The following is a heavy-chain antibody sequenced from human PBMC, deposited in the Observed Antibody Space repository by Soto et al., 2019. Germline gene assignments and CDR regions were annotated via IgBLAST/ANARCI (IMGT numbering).Heavy chain of an antibody. D-gene: IGHD2-15*01. J-gene: IGHJ4*02. CDR3: AKDKLLRGIVVVGYFDY. V-gene: IGHV3-30*18. Sequence: GGSLRLSCAASGFTFSSYGMHWVRQAPGKGLEWVAVISYDGSNKYYADSVKGRFTISRDNSKNTLYLQMNSLRAEDAAVYYCAKDKLLRGIVVVGYFDYWGQGTLVTVSS. CDR1: GFTFSSYG. CDR2: ISYDGSNK.